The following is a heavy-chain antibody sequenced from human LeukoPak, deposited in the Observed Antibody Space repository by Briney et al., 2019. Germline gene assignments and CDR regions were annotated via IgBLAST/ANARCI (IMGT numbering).Heavy chain of an antibody. Sequence: SETLSLTCTVSGGSISSYYWSWIRQPPGKGLEWIGYIYYSGSTNYNPSLKSRVTISVDTSKNQFSLKLSSVTAADTAVYYCARSASGWYHTAWGQGTPVTVSS. D-gene: IGHD6-19*01. CDR1: GGSISSYY. CDR3: ARSASGWYHTA. CDR2: IYYSGST. V-gene: IGHV4-59*01. J-gene: IGHJ5*02.